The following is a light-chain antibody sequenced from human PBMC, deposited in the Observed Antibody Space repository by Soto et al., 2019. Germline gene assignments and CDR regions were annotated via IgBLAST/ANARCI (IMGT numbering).Light chain of an antibody. J-gene: IGKJ1*01. CDR3: QQYNKWPLT. CDR2: GAS. CDR1: QSVSID. V-gene: IGKV3-15*01. Sequence: EIVMTQSPDTLSVSPGERATLSCRASQSVSIDLAWYKQTPGQAPRLLIYGASTRATGVPPTFSGSASGTDFTLTISSLKSEDFTVYYCQQYNKWPLTFGQGTKVDIK.